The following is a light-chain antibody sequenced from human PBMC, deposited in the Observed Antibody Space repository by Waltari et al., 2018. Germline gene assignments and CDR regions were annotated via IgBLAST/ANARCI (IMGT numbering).Light chain of an antibody. CDR3: QQYDTSPGVT. V-gene: IGKV3-20*01. Sequence: EIVLTQSPDTLSLSPGETATLSCRASENVRNSFFVWHQQKHGQPPRLLIYSTFYRATGIPDRFSGAGSGTDFTLTISRLEPDDFAVYFCQQYDTSPGVTFGGGTKVE. CDR1: ENVRNSF. J-gene: IGKJ4*01. CDR2: STF.